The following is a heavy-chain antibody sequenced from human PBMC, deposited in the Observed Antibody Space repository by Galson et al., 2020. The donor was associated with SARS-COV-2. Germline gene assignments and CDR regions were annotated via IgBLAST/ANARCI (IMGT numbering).Heavy chain of an antibody. J-gene: IGHJ6*02. CDR2: IYYRGST. V-gene: IGHV4-59*01. D-gene: IGHD6-13*01. CDR3: ARERYSSSWDYYGMDV. Sequence: SETLSLTCTVSGGSISSYYWSWIRQPPGKGLEWIGNIYYRGSTNYNPSLKSRVTISVDTSKNHFSLKVSSVTAADTAVHYCARERYSSSWDYYGMDVWGQGTTVTVSS. CDR1: GGSISSYY.